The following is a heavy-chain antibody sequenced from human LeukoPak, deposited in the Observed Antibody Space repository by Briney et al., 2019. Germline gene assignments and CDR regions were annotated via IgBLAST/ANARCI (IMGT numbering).Heavy chain of an antibody. V-gene: IGHV3-15*01. Sequence: GGSLRLSCAASGFTFSNAWMSWVRQAPGKGLEWVGRIKSKTDGGTTDYAAPVKGRFTISRDDSKNTLYLQMNSLKTEDTAVYYCARDEGSIAAAGSFDYWGQGTLVTVSS. D-gene: IGHD6-13*01. J-gene: IGHJ4*02. CDR2: IKSKTDGGTT. CDR1: GFTFSNAW. CDR3: ARDEGSIAAAGSFDY.